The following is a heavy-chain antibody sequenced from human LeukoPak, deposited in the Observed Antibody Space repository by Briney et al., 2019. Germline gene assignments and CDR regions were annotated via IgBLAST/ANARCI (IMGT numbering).Heavy chain of an antibody. CDR3: ASVRGSSGSMVRRWRDAFDI. CDR2: IIPILGIA. D-gene: IGHD6-19*01. V-gene: IGHV1-69*04. J-gene: IGHJ3*02. Sequence: GASVKVSCKASGGTFSSYAISWVRQAPGQGLEWMGRIIPILGIANYAQKFQGRVTITADKSTSTAYMELSSLRSEDTAVYYCASVRGSSGSMVRRWRDAFDIWGQGTMVTVSS. CDR1: GGTFSSYA.